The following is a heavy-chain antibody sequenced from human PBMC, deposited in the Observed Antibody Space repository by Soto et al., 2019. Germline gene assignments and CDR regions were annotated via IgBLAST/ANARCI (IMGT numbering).Heavy chain of an antibody. J-gene: IGHJ6*02. CDR1: GFTFNTYS. Sequence: GGSLRLSCAASGFTFNTYSMHWVRQAPGKGLEWVAAISYDGDNKYYADSVQGRFTISRDNSKSTLFLQMNSLRVEDTALYYCARPAMIWSHFFGLDVWGQGTTVTVSS. CDR2: ISYDGDNK. V-gene: IGHV3-30-3*01. D-gene: IGHD5-18*01. CDR3: ARPAMIWSHFFGLDV.